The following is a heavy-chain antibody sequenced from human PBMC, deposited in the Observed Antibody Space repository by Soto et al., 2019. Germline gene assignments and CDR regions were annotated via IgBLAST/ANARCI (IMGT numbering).Heavy chain of an antibody. CDR3: ARDWHPRFDP. CDR2: ISPSSGET. CDR1: GYSFSSYG. J-gene: IGHJ5*02. Sequence: QVQLVQSGPEVKKPGASVKVSCKASGYSFSSYGITWVRQAPGQGLEWMGWISPSSGETNDAQKFYGRVTVTTDTSATTTYLELRSLKSADTAVYYCARDWHPRFDPWGPGTLVTVSS. V-gene: IGHV1-18*01.